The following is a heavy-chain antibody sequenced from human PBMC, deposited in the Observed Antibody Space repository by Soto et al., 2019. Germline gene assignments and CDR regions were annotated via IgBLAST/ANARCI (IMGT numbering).Heavy chain of an antibody. D-gene: IGHD6-19*01. Sequence: GGSLRLSCSASGFTFSSFGMHWVRQAPGKGLEWVATISYDAFKKYYADSVQGRITISRDNSKNTLYLQMNSVRAEDSAFYYCAKSTQSGYSSGWSDFDPWGQGTLVTVSS. CDR1: GFTFSSFG. J-gene: IGHJ5*02. CDR3: AKSTQSGYSSGWSDFDP. CDR2: ISYDAFKK. V-gene: IGHV3-30*18.